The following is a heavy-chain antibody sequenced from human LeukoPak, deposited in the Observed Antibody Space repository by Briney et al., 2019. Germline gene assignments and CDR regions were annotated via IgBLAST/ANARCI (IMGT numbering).Heavy chain of an antibody. J-gene: IGHJ5*02. CDR2: IKQDGSEK. CDR1: GFTFSSYW. V-gene: IGHV3-7*01. CDR3: ARDRGRSGSYQGWFDP. D-gene: IGHD1-26*01. Sequence: PGGSLRLSCAASGFTFSSYWMSWVRQAPGKGLEWVANIKQDGSEKYYVDSVKGRFTVSRDNAKNSLYLQMNSLRAEDTAVYYCARDRGRSGSYQGWFDPWGQGTLVTVSS.